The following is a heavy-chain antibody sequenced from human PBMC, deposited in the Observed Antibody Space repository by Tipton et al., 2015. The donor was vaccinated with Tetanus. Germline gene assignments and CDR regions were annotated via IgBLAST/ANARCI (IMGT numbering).Heavy chain of an antibody. CDR1: GFPFSDYW. J-gene: IGHJ5*02. V-gene: IGHV3-74*01. CDR2: IKSDGSDT. D-gene: IGHD1-26*01. CDR3: TRDLHRQWDLYL. Sequence: SGFPFSDYWMHWVRQAPGKRLEWVSHIKSDGSDTHYADSVKGRFTISRDNARSTLFLYMNSLRVDDTAIYFCTRDLHRQWDLYLWGPGAPVSVSS.